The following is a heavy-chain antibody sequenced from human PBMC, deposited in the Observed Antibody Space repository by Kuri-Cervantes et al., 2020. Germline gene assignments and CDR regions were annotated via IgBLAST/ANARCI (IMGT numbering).Heavy chain of an antibody. CDR1: GFTFSSYG. V-gene: IGHV3-30*18. CDR2: ISYDGSNK. Sequence: GGSLRLSCAASGFTFSSYGMHWVRQAPGKGLEWVAVISYDGSNKYYADSVKGRFTISRDNSKNTLYLQMNSLRAEDTAVYYCAKDMGSSGWYGRFDAFDIWGQGTMVTVSS. CDR3: AKDMGSSGWYGRFDAFDI. J-gene: IGHJ3*02. D-gene: IGHD6-19*01.